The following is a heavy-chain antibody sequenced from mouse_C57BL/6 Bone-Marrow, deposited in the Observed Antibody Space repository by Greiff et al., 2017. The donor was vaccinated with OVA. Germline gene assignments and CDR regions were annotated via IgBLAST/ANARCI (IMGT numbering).Heavy chain of an antibody. D-gene: IGHD1-1*01. V-gene: IGHV1-81*01. CDR1: GYTFTSYG. Sequence: QVHVKQSGAELARPGASVKLSCKASGYTFTSYGISWVKQRTGQGLEWIGEIYPRSGNTYYNEKFKGKATLTADKSSSTAYMELRSLTSEDSAVYFCARPLRSRGVCWYFDVWGTGTTVTVSS. CDR3: ARPLRSRGVCWYFDV. CDR2: IYPRSGNT. J-gene: IGHJ1*03.